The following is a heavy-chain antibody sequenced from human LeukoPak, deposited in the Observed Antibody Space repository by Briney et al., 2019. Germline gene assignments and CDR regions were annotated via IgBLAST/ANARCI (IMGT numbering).Heavy chain of an antibody. CDR3: AKDITTVGAPLFDY. CDR1: GFTFDDYA. D-gene: IGHD1-26*01. CDR2: ISWNSGSI. V-gene: IGHV3-9*01. J-gene: IGHJ4*02. Sequence: GRSLRLSCAASGFTFDDYAMHWARQAPGKGLEWVSGISWNSGSIGYADSVKGRFTISRDNAKNSLYLQMNSLRAEDTALYYCAKDITTVGAPLFDYWGQGTLVTVSS.